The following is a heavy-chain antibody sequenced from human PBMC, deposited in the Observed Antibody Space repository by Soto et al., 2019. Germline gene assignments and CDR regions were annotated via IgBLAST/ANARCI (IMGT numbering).Heavy chain of an antibody. V-gene: IGHV3-66*01. J-gene: IGHJ4*02. CDR2: IYSGGTT. Sequence: VQLVESGGGLVQPGGSLRVSCAASGFTVTNNYMSWVRQAPGKGLEWVSVIYSGGTTDYADSVKGRFTISRDNSKNTLYLQMNSLSGDDTAVYYCTRDRSSGWSEYWGQGALVTVSS. CDR3: TRDRSSGWSEY. D-gene: IGHD6-19*01. CDR1: GFTVTNNY.